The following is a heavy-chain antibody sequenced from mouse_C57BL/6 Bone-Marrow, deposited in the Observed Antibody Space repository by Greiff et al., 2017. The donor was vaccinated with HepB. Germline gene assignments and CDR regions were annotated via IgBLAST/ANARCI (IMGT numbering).Heavy chain of an antibody. CDR1: GFNIKNTY. J-gene: IGHJ3*01. CDR3: ARRDYYGSSYGFAY. Sequence: LVESVAELVRPGASVKLSCTASGFNIKNTYMHWVKQRPEQGLEWIGRIDPANGNTKYAPKFQGKATITADTSSNTAYLQLSSLTSEDTAIYYCARRDYYGSSYGFAYWGQGTLVTVSA. D-gene: IGHD1-1*01. V-gene: IGHV14-3*01. CDR2: IDPANGNT.